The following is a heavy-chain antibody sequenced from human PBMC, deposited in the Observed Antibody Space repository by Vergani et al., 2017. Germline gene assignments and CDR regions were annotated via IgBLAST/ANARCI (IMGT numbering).Heavy chain of an antibody. CDR3: AKGGSSWYEGWWWD. CDR2: ISGSGGST. J-gene: IGHJ4*02. D-gene: IGHD6-13*01. CDR1: GFTFSSYA. V-gene: IGHV3-23*01. Sequence: EVQLLESGGGLVQPGGSLRLSCAASGFTFSSYAMSWVRQAPGKGLEWVSAISGSGGSTYYAYSVKGRFTISRDNSKNTLYLQMNSLRAEDTAVYYCAKGGSSWYEGWWWDWGQGTLVTVSS.